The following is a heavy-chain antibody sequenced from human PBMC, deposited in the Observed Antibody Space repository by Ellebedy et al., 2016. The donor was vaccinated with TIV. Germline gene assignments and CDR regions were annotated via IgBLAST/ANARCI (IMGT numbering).Heavy chain of an antibody. CDR2: IKQDGSEK. CDR3: ARAGAVAGYEVSYYYGMDV. V-gene: IGHV3-7*03. Sequence: PGGSLRLSCAASGFTFSSYWMSWVRQAPGKGLEWVANIKQDGSEKYYVDSVKGRFTISRDNAKNSLYLQMNSLRAEDTAVYYCARAGAVAGYEVSYYYGMDVWGQGTTVTVSS. CDR1: GFTFSSYW. J-gene: IGHJ6*02. D-gene: IGHD6-19*01.